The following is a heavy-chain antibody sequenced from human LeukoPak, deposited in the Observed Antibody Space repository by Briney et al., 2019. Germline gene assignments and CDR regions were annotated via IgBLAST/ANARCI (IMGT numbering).Heavy chain of an antibody. J-gene: IGHJ6*03. CDR3: ARGYCSGGSCYYYMDV. CDR2: INPNSGGT. D-gene: IGHD2-15*01. CDR1: GYTFTGYY. Sequence: ASVKVSCKASGYTFTGYYMHWVRQAPGQGLEWMGWINPNSGGTNYAQKFQGRVTMTRDMSTGTVYMELSSLRSEDTAVYYCARGYCSGGSCYYYMDVWGKGTTVTVSS. V-gene: IGHV1-2*02.